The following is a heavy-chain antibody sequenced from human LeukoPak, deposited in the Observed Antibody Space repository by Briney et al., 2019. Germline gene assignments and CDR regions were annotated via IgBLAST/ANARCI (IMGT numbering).Heavy chain of an antibody. CDR2: ISSSSSYI. CDR3: ATPGLGGYFDY. CDR1: GFTFSSYA. J-gene: IGHJ4*02. V-gene: IGHV3-21*01. Sequence: GGSLRLSCAASGFTFSSYAMSWVRQAPRKGLEWVSAISSSSSYIYYADSVKGRFTISRDNAKNSLYLQMNSLRAEDTAVYYCATPGLGGYFDYWGQGTLVTVSS.